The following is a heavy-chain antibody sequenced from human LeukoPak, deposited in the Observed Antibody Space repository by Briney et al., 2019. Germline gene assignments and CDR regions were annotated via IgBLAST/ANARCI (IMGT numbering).Heavy chain of an antibody. CDR2: INPSGGST. V-gene: IGHV1-46*01. CDR3: ARDRGSSGYDPALYY. Sequence: ASVKVSCKASGYTFTSYYMHWVRQAPGQGLEWMGIINPSGGSTSYAQKFQGRVTMTRDTSTSTVYMELSSLRSEDTAVYYCARDRGSSGYDPALYYWGQGTLVTVSS. J-gene: IGHJ4*02. D-gene: IGHD3-22*01. CDR1: GYTFTSYY.